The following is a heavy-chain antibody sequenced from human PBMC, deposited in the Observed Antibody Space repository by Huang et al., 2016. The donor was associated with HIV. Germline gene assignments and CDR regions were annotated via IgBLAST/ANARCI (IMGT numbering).Heavy chain of an antibody. J-gene: IGHJ4*02. CDR2: IYYSGST. CDR1: GGSISSSSYY. D-gene: IGHD3-22*01. Sequence: QLQLQESGPGLVKPSETLSLTCTVSGGSISSSSYYWGWIRQPPGQGLEWIGNIYYSGSTYYNPSLKSRVTISVDTSKNQFSLKRSSVTAADTAVYYCARRYDSSGYFRDWGQGTLVTVSS. CDR3: ARRYDSSGYFRD. V-gene: IGHV4-39*01.